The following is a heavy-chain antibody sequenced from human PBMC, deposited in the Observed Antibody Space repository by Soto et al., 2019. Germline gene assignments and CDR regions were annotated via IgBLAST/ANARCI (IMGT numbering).Heavy chain of an antibody. CDR3: ARDKSGELIWFGDFWDY. Sequence: GASVKVSCKASGYTFTSYGISWVRQAPGQGLEWMGWISAYNGNTNYAQKLQGRVTMTTDTSTSTAYMELRSLRSDDTAVYYCARDKSGELIWFGDFWDYWGQGPLVTVSS. J-gene: IGHJ4*02. CDR1: GYTFTSYG. V-gene: IGHV1-18*04. CDR2: ISAYNGNT. D-gene: IGHD3-10*01.